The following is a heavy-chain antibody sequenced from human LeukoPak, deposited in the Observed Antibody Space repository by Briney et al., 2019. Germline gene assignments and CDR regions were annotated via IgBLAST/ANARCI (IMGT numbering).Heavy chain of an antibody. D-gene: IGHD1-1*01. Sequence: GGSLRLSCAASGFTFSSYGMHWVRQAPGEGLEWVSLIYSGGSTSYADSMKGRFTISRDNSKNTLYLQMNSLRAEDTAVYYCARKTDHQTGGDYWGQGTLVTVSS. V-gene: IGHV3-66*01. CDR1: GFTFSSYG. CDR2: IYSGGST. J-gene: IGHJ4*02. CDR3: ARKTDHQTGGDY.